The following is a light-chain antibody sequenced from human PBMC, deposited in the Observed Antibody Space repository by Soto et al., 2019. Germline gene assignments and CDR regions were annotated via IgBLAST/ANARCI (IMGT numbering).Light chain of an antibody. Sequence: DIVLTQSPGTLSLSPGERATLSCRSTESVTENQIAWYQQKPGQAPRLLIYAISMRAVGVPHRFSGSGSGTDFTLTSSRLEPDAVAVFSCQQYGSSHGSVGQGTKLEI. V-gene: IGKV3-20*01. J-gene: IGKJ2*03. CDR3: QQYGSSHGS. CDR1: ESVTENQ. CDR2: AIS.